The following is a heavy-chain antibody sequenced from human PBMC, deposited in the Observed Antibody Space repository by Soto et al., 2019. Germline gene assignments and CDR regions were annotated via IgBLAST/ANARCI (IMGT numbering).Heavy chain of an antibody. CDR2: ISWHSGSI. V-gene: IGHV3-9*01. Sequence: EVQLVESGGGLVQPGGSLRLSCAASGFTFDDYSMHWVRQAPGRGLEWVSGISWHSGSIDYADSVKGRFTSSRDNAKNFLYLEMNSLRPEDTALYYCARGDLGAVAGYFEYWGQGTLVTVSS. D-gene: IGHD6-19*01. CDR3: ARGDLGAVAGYFEY. J-gene: IGHJ4*02. CDR1: GFTFDDYS.